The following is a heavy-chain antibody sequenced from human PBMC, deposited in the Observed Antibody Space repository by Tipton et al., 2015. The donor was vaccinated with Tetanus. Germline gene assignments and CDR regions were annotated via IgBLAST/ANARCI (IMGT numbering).Heavy chain of an antibody. V-gene: IGHV1-2*02. CDR2: INPDSGGT. J-gene: IGHJ6*02. CDR3: ARAGPQATFGVKYGMDV. Sequence: QLVQSGAEVRKPGASVKVSCKAAGYTFTGNYLQWVRQAPGQGLEWMGWINPDSGGTNSAQKFQGRVTMTRDTSISTAYMELSRLRSDDTAVYCCARAGPQATFGVKYGMDVWGQGTTVTVSS. D-gene: IGHD3-3*01. CDR1: GYTFTGNY.